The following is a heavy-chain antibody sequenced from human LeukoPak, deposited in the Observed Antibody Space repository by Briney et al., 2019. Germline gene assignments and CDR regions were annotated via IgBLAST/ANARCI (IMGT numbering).Heavy chain of an antibody. V-gene: IGHV1-69*05. CDR3: ARSNSGGNPLVDAFDI. J-gene: IGHJ3*02. CDR2: IIPIFGTA. Sequence: SVKVSCKASGGTFSSYAISWVRQAPGQGLEWMVGIIPIFGTANYAQKFQGRVTITTDESTSTAYMELSSLRSEDTAVYYCARSNSGGNPLVDAFDIWGQGTMVTVSS. CDR1: GGTFSSYA. D-gene: IGHD4-23*01.